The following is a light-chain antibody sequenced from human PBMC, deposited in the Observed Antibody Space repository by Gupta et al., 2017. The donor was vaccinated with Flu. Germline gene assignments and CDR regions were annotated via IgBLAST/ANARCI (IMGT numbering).Light chain of an antibody. CDR3: QQSISNPLLT. V-gene: IGKV1-39*01. CDR2: AAS. CDR1: QSISIY. Sequence: SSLLASVGDRVTFTCRANQSISIYLNWYQQKAGKAPKLLIYAASSWQSRVASWFSGSGCGKDFSLTITSRQQEDFAAYYCQQSISNPLLTFGGGTKVEIK. J-gene: IGKJ4*01.